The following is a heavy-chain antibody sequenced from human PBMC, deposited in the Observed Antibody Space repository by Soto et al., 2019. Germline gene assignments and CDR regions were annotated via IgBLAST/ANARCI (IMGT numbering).Heavy chain of an antibody. CDR1: GGTFTTSA. J-gene: IGHJ4*01. CDR2: IIPIFDTA. V-gene: IGHV1-69*13. Sequence: ASVKVSCKASGGTFTTSAISWVRPAPGQGLEWMGGIIPIFDTANYAQKFQGRVTITADESANTAYMELSSLRSEDTAVYYCARGEYYYDSGGYPGYFDYWGHGTLVTVSS. D-gene: IGHD3-22*01. CDR3: ARGEYYYDSGGYPGYFDY.